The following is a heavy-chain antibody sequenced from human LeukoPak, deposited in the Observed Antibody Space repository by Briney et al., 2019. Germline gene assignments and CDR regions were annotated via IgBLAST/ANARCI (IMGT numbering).Heavy chain of an antibody. V-gene: IGHV4-30-4*08. CDR2: IYYSGST. Sequence: SETLSLTCTVSGGSISSGDYYWSWIRQPPGKGLEWIGYIYYSGSTYYNPSLKSRVTISVDTSKNQFSLKLSSVTAADTAVYYCAREGTAMVLDYWGQGTLVTVYS. D-gene: IGHD5-18*01. CDR3: AREGTAMVLDY. CDR1: GGSISSGDYY. J-gene: IGHJ4*02.